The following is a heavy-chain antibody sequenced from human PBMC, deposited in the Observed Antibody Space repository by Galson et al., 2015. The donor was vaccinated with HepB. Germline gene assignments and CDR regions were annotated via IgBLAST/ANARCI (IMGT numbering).Heavy chain of an antibody. D-gene: IGHD2-2*01. CDR2: INSDGSST. CDR1: GFTFNSYW. J-gene: IGHJ6*02. CDR3: ARYPRTSCFALDV. Sequence: SLRLSCAASGFTFNSYWMHWVRQAPGKGLVWVSRINSDGSSTKYADSVKGRLTISRDNAKNTLYLQMSSLRAEDTAVYYCARYPRTSCFALDVWGQETTVTVSS. V-gene: IGHV3-74*03.